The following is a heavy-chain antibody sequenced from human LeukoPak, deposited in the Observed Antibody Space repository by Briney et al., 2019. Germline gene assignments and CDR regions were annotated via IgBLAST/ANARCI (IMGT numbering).Heavy chain of an antibody. CDR2: ISSSSSYI. J-gene: IGHJ4*02. CDR1: GFSFSSYS. Sequence: GGSLRRSLAASGFSFSSYSMNWARQAPGKGLHWVSSISSSSSYIYYADSVKGRFTISRDNAKNSLYLQMNSLRAEDTAVYYCARGLYYDILPGQDYYFDYWGQGTLVTVSS. D-gene: IGHD3-9*01. V-gene: IGHV3-21*01. CDR3: ARGLYYDILPGQDYYFDY.